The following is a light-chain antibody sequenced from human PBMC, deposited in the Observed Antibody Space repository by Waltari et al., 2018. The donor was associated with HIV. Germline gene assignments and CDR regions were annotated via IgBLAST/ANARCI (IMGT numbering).Light chain of an antibody. V-gene: IGKV1-9*01. CDR3: QQLSSYPLT. CDR2: AAS. CDR1: QGISSY. J-gene: IGKJ4*01. Sequence: DIQLTQSPSSLSASVGDRVTIPCRASQGISSYLAWYQQEPGKVPKLLIYAASTLQSGVPSRFSGSGSGTEFTLTISSLQPEDFATYYCQQLSSYPLTFGGGTKVEIK.